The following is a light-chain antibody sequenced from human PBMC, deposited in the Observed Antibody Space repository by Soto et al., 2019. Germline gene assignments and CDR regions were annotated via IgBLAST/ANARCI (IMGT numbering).Light chain of an antibody. V-gene: IGKV3-20*01. CDR1: QSFRNNY. J-gene: IGKJ5*01. CDR2: YTS. Sequence: EIFLTQSPGPLSLSPGARAPLSCRARQSFRNNYLAWYQQPLVPPPSLLIYYTSASATGFQARFSGSGSGTDFTLTISKLEPEDSAVYYCQQYGTLITIGQGKPLEIK. CDR3: QQYGTLIT.